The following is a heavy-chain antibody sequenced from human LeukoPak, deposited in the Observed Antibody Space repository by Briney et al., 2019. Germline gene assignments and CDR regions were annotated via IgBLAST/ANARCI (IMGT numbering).Heavy chain of an antibody. J-gene: IGHJ6*02. Sequence: SVKVSCKASGGTFSSYAISWVRQAPGQGLEWMGRIIPILGIANYAQKFQGRVTITADKSTSTAYMELSSLRSEDTAVYYCARDGLYSSSGYYYGMDVWGQGTTVTVSS. CDR3: ARDGLYSSSGYYYGMDV. CDR1: GGTFSSYA. D-gene: IGHD6-13*01. CDR2: IIPILGIA. V-gene: IGHV1-69*04.